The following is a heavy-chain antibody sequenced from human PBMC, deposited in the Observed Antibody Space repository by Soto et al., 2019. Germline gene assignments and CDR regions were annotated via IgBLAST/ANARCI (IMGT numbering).Heavy chain of an antibody. CDR1: GFTFSSYA. CDR2: ISGSGGRT. J-gene: IGHJ5*02. CDR3: AKVPARYYYCSSTSCYNWFDP. Sequence: GGSLRLSCAASGFTFSSYAMSWVRQAPGKGLEWVSAISGSGGRTYYADSVKGRFTISRDISKSTLYLQMNSLRAEDSAVYFCAKVPARYYYCSSTSCYNWFDPWGQGTLVTVSS. V-gene: IGHV3-23*01. D-gene: IGHD2-2*01.